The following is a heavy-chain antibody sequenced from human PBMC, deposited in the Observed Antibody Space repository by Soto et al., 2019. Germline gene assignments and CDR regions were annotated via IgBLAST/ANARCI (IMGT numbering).Heavy chain of an antibody. CDR2: VNHSGSP. Sequence: SETLSLTCAVYGGSFSSFYWSWIRQSPGKGLEWIVEVNHSGSPIYNPSLKTRSTISLDASKNQFSLTLSSLTAADTAVCYCADQTAAGYFDSWGPGTLVTVS. D-gene: IGHD6-13*01. J-gene: IGHJ4*02. CDR1: GGSFSSFY. CDR3: ADQTAAGYFDS. V-gene: IGHV4-34*01.